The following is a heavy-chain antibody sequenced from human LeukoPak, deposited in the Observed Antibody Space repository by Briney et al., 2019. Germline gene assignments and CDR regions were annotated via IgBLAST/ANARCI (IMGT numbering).Heavy chain of an antibody. CDR3: ARNIVGPRQVDY. CDR2: IYHSGTT. J-gene: IGHJ4*02. V-gene: IGHV4-59*01. D-gene: IGHD1-26*01. Sequence: SETLSLTCTVSGGSFSSYYWSWIRQPPGKGLEWIGYIYHSGTTNYNPSLQSRVAISVDTSKSQFSLKLSSVTAADTAIYYCARNIVGPRQVDYWGQGTLVTVSS. CDR1: GGSFSSYY.